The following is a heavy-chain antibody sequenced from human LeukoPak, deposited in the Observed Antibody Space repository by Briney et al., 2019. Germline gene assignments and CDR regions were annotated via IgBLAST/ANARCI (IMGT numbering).Heavy chain of an antibody. CDR2: ISWNSGSI. J-gene: IGHJ4*02. V-gene: IGHV3-9*01. Sequence: PGGSLRLSCAASGFTFDDYAMHWVRQAPGKGLEWVSGISWNSGSIGYADSVKGRFTISRDNAKNSLYLQMNSLRAEDTALYYCAKGYCSSTSCHPVVWGQGTLVTVSS. CDR1: GFTFDDYA. CDR3: AKGYCSSTSCHPVV. D-gene: IGHD2-2*01.